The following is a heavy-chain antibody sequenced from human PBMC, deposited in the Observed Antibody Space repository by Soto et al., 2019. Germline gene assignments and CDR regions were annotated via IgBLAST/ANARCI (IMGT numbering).Heavy chain of an antibody. J-gene: IGHJ4*02. CDR1: NASITSSGYY. V-gene: IGHV4-31*03. Sequence: QVPLQESGPRLVEASQTLSLTCTVSNASITSSGYYWSWVRQPPGKRLEWIGYIYHSGSTFYSPSLRSRLTMSVDTSKNQFSLTLRSVTAADTAVYHCARMSGTYYVPDYWGQGTLVPVSS. CDR2: IYHSGST. CDR3: ARMSGTYYVPDY. D-gene: IGHD1-26*01.